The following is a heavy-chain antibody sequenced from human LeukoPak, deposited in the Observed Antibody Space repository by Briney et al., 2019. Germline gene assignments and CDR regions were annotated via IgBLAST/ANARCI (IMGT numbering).Heavy chain of an antibody. CDR1: GYTFTSYD. CDR2: INPSGGST. D-gene: IGHD3-22*01. J-gene: IGHJ4*02. V-gene: IGHV1-46*01. CDR3: ARESATLPDYYDSSGPGDY. Sequence: GASVKVSCKASGYTFTSYDMHWVRQAPGQGLEWMGIINPSGGSTSYAQKFQGRVTMTRDTSTGTVYMELSSLRSEDTAVYYCARESATLPDYYDSSGPGDYWGQGTLVTVSS.